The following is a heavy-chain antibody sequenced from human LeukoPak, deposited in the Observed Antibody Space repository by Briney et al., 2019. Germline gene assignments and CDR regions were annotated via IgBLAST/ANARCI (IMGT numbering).Heavy chain of an antibody. CDR3: ARARAVAGPDY. Sequence: SETLSLTCAVYGGSFSGYYWSWIRQPPGKGLEWIGEINHSGSTNYNPSLKSRVTIPVDTSKNQSSLKLSSVTAADTAVYYCARARAVAGPDYWGQGTLVTVSS. V-gene: IGHV4-34*01. CDR2: INHSGST. J-gene: IGHJ4*02. CDR1: GGSFSGYY. D-gene: IGHD6-19*01.